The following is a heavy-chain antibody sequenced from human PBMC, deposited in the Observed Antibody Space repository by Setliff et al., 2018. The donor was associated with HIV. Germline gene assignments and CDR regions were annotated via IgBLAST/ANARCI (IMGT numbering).Heavy chain of an antibody. V-gene: IGHV4-59*12. J-gene: IGHJ5*02. Sequence: ASETLSLTCNVSGGSISTYYWSWIRQPPGKGLEWLGYVYYSGSTNYNPSLKSRVTISVDKSKNQFSLKLSSVTAADTAVYYCARGPARAVARPGWLDPWGQGTLVTVSS. CDR2: VYYSGST. D-gene: IGHD6-19*01. CDR1: GGSISTYY. CDR3: ARGPARAVARPGWLDP.